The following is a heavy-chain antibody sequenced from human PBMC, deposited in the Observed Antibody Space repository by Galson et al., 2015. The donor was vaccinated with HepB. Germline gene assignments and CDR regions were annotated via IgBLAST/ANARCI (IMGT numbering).Heavy chain of an antibody. D-gene: IGHD3-3*01. V-gene: IGHV3-30*18. Sequence: SLRLSCAASGFTFNNYGIHWVRQAPGKGLEWVAVISYDGTSKYYADSVEGRFTISRDNSKNTLYLQMNSLRPEDTAIYYCAKGGYYDFWSAYDSWGQGAWSPSPQ. CDR2: ISYDGTSK. J-gene: IGHJ4*02. CDR3: AKGGYYDFWSAYDS. CDR1: GFTFNNYG.